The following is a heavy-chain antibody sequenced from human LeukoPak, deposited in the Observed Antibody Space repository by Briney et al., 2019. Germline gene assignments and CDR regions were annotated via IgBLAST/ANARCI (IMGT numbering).Heavy chain of an antibody. Sequence: SETLSLTCTVSGGSISSSSYYWGWIRQPPGKGLEWIGSIYYSGSTYYNPSLNSRVTISVDTSKNQFSLKLSSVTAADTAVYYCARVLPGTVAVAGTRVFDIWGQGTMVTVSS. D-gene: IGHD6-19*01. J-gene: IGHJ3*02. CDR2: IYYSGST. CDR3: ARVLPGTVAVAGTRVFDI. CDR1: GGSISSSSYY. V-gene: IGHV4-39*01.